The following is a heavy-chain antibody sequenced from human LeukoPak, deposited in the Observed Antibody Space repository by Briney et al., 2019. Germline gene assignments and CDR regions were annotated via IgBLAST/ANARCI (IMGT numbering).Heavy chain of an antibody. CDR2: FYYSGST. V-gene: IGHV4-39*01. CDR1: GGSITSSNYY. J-gene: IGHJ4*02. Sequence: PSETLSLTCTVSGGSITSSNYYWGWIRQPPGKGLEWIGSFYYSGSTNYNPSLKSRVTISVDTSKNQFSLKLSSVTAADTAVYYCVYYYGSGSVEYWGQGTLVTASS. D-gene: IGHD3-10*01. CDR3: VYYYGSGSVEY.